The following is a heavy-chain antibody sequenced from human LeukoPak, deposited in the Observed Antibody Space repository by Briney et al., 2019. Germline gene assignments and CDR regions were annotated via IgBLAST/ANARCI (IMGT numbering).Heavy chain of an antibody. CDR3: ARDRAWNYFDY. CDR1: GFTFSRHG. Sequence: GGSLRLSCAPSGFTFSRHGMHWVRQAPGKGLEWVAVISNDGSRKYYAHSVEGRFTISRDNSKNTLYLQMDSLRAEDTAVYYCARDRAWNYFDYWGQGTLVTVSS. D-gene: IGHD3-3*01. CDR2: ISNDGSRK. V-gene: IGHV3-30*03. J-gene: IGHJ4*02.